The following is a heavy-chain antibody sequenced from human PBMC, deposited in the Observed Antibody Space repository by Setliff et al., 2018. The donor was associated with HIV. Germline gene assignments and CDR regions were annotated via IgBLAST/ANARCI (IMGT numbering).Heavy chain of an antibody. Sequence: LRLSCAASGFTFDDYAMHWVRQAPGKGLEWVSGISWNSGSIGYADSVKGRFTISRDNAKNSLYPQMNSLRAEDTALYYCAKDGQQEDFDYWGQGTLVTVSS. V-gene: IGHV3-9*01. CDR3: AKDGQQEDFDY. D-gene: IGHD6-13*01. CDR2: ISWNSGSI. J-gene: IGHJ4*02. CDR1: GFTFDDYA.